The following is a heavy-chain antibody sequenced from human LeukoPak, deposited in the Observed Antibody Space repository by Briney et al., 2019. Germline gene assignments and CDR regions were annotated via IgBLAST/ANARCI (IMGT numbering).Heavy chain of an antibody. V-gene: IGHV4-34*01. CDR3: ARGRRYYDFWSGYSSHHDY. D-gene: IGHD3-3*01. CDR2: INHSGST. Sequence: SETLSLTCAVYGGSFSGYYWSWIRQPPGKGLEWLGEINHSGSTNYNPSLKSRVTISVDTSKNQFSLKLSSVTAADTAVYYCARGRRYYDFWSGYSSHHDYWGQGTLVTVSS. CDR1: GGSFSGYY. J-gene: IGHJ4*02.